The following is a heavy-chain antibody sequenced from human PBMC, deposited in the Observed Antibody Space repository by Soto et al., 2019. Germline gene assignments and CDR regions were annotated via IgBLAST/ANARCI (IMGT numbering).Heavy chain of an antibody. CDR1: GFTFSALY. D-gene: IGHD6-19*01. CDR3: ARDRGAVTGDYFVY. J-gene: IGHJ4*02. V-gene: IGHV3-11*01. Sequence: QVQLTESGGGLVKPGGSLRLSCAASGFTFSALYMSWIRQAPGKGLEWISCIGSGGDKKIYAESVRGRFTISRDNVKTSLCLQMNSLRAEDTAVYYCARDRGAVTGDYFVYWGQGTLVTVSS. CDR2: IGSGGDKK.